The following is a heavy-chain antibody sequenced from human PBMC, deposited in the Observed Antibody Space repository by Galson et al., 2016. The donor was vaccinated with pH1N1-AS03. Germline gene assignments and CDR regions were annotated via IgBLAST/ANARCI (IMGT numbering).Heavy chain of an antibody. CDR2: INPNVGYT. D-gene: IGHD3-10*01. Sequence: SVKVSCKASGYTFTLHFVHWLRHVPGQGLEWMGFINPNVGYTNVQQKFQGRVSMTRDTSTTTRYMELSGLRSEDAVIYYCARDNGDVKSGRKDWFDTWGQGTLVTVSS. CDR3: ARDNGDVKSGRKDWFDT. CDR1: GYTFTLHF. J-gene: IGHJ5*02. V-gene: IGHV1-46*01.